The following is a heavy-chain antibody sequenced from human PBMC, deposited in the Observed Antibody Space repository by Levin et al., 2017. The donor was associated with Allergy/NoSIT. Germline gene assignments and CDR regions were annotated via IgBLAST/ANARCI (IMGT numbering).Heavy chain of an antibody. D-gene: IGHD3-22*01. Sequence: GGSLRLSCAASGFTFSSYAMSWVRQAPGKGLEWVSTISGSGGSTYYADSVKGRFTISRDNSKNTLYLQMNSLRAEDTAVYYCAKDQGYYYDSSGPPAWGQGTLVTVSS. CDR3: AKDQGYYYDSSGPPA. J-gene: IGHJ4*02. V-gene: IGHV3-23*01. CDR2: ISGSGGST. CDR1: GFTFSSYA.